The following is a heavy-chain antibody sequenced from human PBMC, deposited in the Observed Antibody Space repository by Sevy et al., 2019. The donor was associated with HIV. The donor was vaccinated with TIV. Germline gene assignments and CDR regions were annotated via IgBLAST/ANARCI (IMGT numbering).Heavy chain of an antibody. CDR3: ARAMGV. CDR2: INQDGSEI. Sequence: GGSLRLSCVGSGISISSHWMNWVRQSPGKGLEWVANINQDGSEIYYVDSVKGRFTISRENAKNSGYLQMHSLRVEDSGVYYCARAMGVWGQGPRSPSP. V-gene: IGHV3-7*01. CDR1: GISISSHW. J-gene: IGHJ6*02.